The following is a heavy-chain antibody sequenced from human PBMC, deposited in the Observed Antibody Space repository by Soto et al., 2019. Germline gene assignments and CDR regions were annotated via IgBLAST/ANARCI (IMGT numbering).Heavy chain of an antibody. CDR3: ARESGDWPLNWFDP. CDR1: GFNFSNHW. D-gene: IGHD2-21*02. CDR2: ITSDGKSK. Sequence: PGGSLRLSCAASGFNFSNHWMHWVRQRPAEGLVWVSSITSDGKSKAYAESVKGRFAISRDNAKNTLYLQMNGLTAEDTVVYYCARESGDWPLNWFDPWGQGTLVTVSS. V-gene: IGHV3-74*01. J-gene: IGHJ5*02.